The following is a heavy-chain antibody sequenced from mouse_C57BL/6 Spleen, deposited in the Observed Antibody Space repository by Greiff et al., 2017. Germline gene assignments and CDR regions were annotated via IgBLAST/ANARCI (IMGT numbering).Heavy chain of an antibody. CDR2: INYDGSST. CDR1: GFTFSDYY. V-gene: IGHV5-16*01. J-gene: IGHJ1*03. Sequence: EVMLVESEGGLVQPGSSMKLSCTASGFTFSDYYMAWVRQVPEKGLEWVANINYDGSSTYYLDSLKSRFIISRDNAKNILYLQMSSLKSEDTATYYCARVPPTGLYWYFDVWGTGTTVTVSS. CDR3: ARVPPTGLYWYFDV. D-gene: IGHD4-1*02.